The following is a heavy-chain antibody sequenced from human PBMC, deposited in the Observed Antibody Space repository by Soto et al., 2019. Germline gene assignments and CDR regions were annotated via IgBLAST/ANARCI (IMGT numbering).Heavy chain of an antibody. V-gene: IGHV1-69*13. J-gene: IGHJ6*02. Sequence: ASVKVSCKASGGTFSSYAISWVRQAPGQGLEWMGGIIPIFGTANYAQKFQGRVTITADESTSTAYMELSSLRSEDTAVYYCARDKKYYYDSSGYYSDYYYYGMDVWGQGTTVTAP. CDR2: IIPIFGTA. D-gene: IGHD3-22*01. CDR1: GGTFSSYA. CDR3: ARDKKYYYDSSGYYSDYYYYGMDV.